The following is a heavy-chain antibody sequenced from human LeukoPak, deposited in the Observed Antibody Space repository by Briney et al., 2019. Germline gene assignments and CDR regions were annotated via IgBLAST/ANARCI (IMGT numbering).Heavy chain of an antibody. J-gene: IGHJ4*02. CDR1: GFTFSNYA. CDR2: ISGSDYA. V-gene: IGHV3-23*01. D-gene: IGHD3-9*01. CDR3: AKGVRYLDWWILDY. Sequence: GGSLRLSCAASGFTFSNYAMGWVRQAPGKGLESVSGISGSDYAYYTDSVKGRFTISRDNSKNTLYLQMNTLRAEDTAVYYCAKGVRYLDWWILDYWGQGTLVPVSS.